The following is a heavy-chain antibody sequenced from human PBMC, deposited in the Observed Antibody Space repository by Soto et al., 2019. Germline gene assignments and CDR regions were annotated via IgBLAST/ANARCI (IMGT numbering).Heavy chain of an antibody. CDR1: GGTFTKYA. D-gene: IGHD6-19*01. J-gene: IGHJ3*01. CDR2: IVPLPGTT. CDR3: ASGVGGLGGSSGWPDYAFDV. Sequence: QVQLVQSGAAVRKPGSSVKVSCKASGGTFTKYAITWVRQAPRQGLEWMGGIVPLPGTTNYAQKFRGRVTISADASTSTAYLERISLRSEDTAVYYCASGVGGLGGSSGWPDYAFDVWGQGTMVIVSS. V-gene: IGHV1-69*01.